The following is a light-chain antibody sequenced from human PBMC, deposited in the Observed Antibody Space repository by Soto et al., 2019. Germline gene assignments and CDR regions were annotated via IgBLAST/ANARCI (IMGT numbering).Light chain of an antibody. J-gene: IGLJ2*01. Sequence: QSALTQLRSVSGSPGQSVTISCTGASSDVGGYNYVSWYQQHPGKAPKLMIYDVSKRPSGVPDRFSGSKSGNTASLTISGLQAEDEADYYCCSYAGSYTSYVVFGGGTKLTVL. CDR3: CSYAGSYTSYVV. V-gene: IGLV2-11*01. CDR1: SSDVGGYNY. CDR2: DVS.